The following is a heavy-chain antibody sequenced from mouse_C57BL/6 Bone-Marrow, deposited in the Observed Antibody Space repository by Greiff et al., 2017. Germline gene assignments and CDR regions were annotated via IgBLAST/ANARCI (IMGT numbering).Heavy chain of an antibody. CDR1: GFSFNTYA. Sequence: EVKLVESGGGLVQPKGSLKISCAASGFSFNTYAMNWVRQAPGKGLEWVARIRSKSNNYATYYADSVKDRFTIYRDDSESMLYLQMNNLKTEDTAMYYCVRLGTCAYWGQGTLVTVSA. V-gene: IGHV10-1*01. D-gene: IGHD4-1*01. J-gene: IGHJ3*01. CDR3: VRLGTCAY. CDR2: IRSKSNNYAT.